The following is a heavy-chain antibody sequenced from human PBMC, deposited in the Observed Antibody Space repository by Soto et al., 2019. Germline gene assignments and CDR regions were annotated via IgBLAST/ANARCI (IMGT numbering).Heavy chain of an antibody. CDR1: GFTFSSYA. V-gene: IGHV3-23*01. J-gene: IGHJ6*02. CDR2: ISGSGGST. D-gene: IGHD3-22*01. Sequence: GGSLRLSCAASGFTFSSYAMSWVRQAPGKGLEWVSAISGSGGSTYYADSVKGRFTISRDNSKNTLYLQMNSLRAEDTAVYYCAKDSHYYDSSGYYPSPPPYYGMDVWGQGTTVTVSS. CDR3: AKDSHYYDSSGYYPSPPPYYGMDV.